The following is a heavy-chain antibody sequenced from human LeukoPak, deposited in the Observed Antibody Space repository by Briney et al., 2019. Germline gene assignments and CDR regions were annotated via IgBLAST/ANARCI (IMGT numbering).Heavy chain of an antibody. V-gene: IGHV4-34*01. Sequence: SETLSLTCAVYGGSFSGYYWSWIRQPPGKGLEWIGEINHSGSTNYNPSLKSRVTISVDTSKNQFSLKLSSVTAADTAVYYCARQYYDFWSGYYTGDYFAYWGQGTLVTVSS. CDR2: INHSGST. D-gene: IGHD3-3*01. CDR1: GGSFSGYY. J-gene: IGHJ4*02. CDR3: ARQYYDFWSGYYTGDYFAY.